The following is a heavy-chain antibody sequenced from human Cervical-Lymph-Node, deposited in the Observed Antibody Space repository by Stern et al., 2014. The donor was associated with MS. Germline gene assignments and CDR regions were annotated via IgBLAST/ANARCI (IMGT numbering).Heavy chain of an antibody. CDR2: ISYSGST. CDR1: GGSISSGGYY. Sequence: VQLVESGPGLVKPSQTLSLTCSVSGGSISSGGYYWTLIRQHPGKGLEWIGYISYSGSTYYNPSLKSRVTISIDTSENQFSLKLSSVTAADTAIYYCARSRPGYYDSSSYEEVWGQGTLVTVSS. J-gene: IGHJ4*02. CDR3: ARSRPGYYDSSSYEEV. V-gene: IGHV4-31*03. D-gene: IGHD3-22*01.